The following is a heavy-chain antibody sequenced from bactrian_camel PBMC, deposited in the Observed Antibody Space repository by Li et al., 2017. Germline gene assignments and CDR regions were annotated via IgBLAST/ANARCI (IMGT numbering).Heavy chain of an antibody. J-gene: IGHJ4*01. D-gene: IGHD1*01. V-gene: IGHV3S1*01. CDR1: VNTDSYYC. Sequence: QVQLVESGGGSVQAGGALRLSCAASVNTDSYYCMAWFRQAPGKAREGVAAIYTGGPRTEYVDSVKGRFTIPRDSAQNALYLQMDTLKPEDTAMYFCAADYAYMGRTNCLSPDALGIWGQGTQVTVS. CDR2: IYTGGPRT. CDR3: AADYAYMGRTNCLSPDALGI.